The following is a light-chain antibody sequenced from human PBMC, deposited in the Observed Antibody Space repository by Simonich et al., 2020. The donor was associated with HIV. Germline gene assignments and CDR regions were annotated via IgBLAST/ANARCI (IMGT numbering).Light chain of an antibody. Sequence: DIVMTQSPLSLPVTPGEPASISCRSSQSLVHSNGYDYLDWYLQKPGQSPHLLIYLGSNRASGVPDRFSGSGSGTDFTLKISRVEAEDVGVYYCMQGTNWALTFGGGTKVEMK. CDR1: QSLVHSNGYDY. CDR3: MQGTNWALT. V-gene: IGKV2-28*01. CDR2: LGS. J-gene: IGKJ4*01.